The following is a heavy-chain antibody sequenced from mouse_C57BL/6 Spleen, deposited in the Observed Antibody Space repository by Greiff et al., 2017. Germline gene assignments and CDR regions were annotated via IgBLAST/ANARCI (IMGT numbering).Heavy chain of an antibody. Sequence: VQLQQSGAELVKPGASVKLSCKASGYTFTSYWMHWVKQRPGQGLEWIGMIHPNSGSTNYNEKFKSKATLTVDQSSSTAYMQLSSLTSEDAAVYYCARDEDYGNYGAYWGQGTLVTVSA. CDR1: GYTFTSYW. V-gene: IGHV1-64*01. D-gene: IGHD2-1*01. CDR3: ARDEDYGNYGAY. J-gene: IGHJ3*01. CDR2: IHPNSGST.